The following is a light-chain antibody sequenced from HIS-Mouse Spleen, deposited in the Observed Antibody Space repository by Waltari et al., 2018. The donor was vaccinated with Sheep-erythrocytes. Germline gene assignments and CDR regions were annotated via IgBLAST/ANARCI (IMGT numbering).Light chain of an antibody. J-gene: IGLJ1*01. V-gene: IGLV2-11*01. CDR3: CSYAGSYNHV. CDR1: SSDVGGYDY. Sequence: QSALTQPRPVSGSPGPSVTISCTGTSSDVGGYDYVPWDHQPPGKAPKLMIYDVSKRPSGVPDRFSGSKSGNTASLTISGLQAEDEADYYCCSYAGSYNHVFATGTKVTVL. CDR2: DVS.